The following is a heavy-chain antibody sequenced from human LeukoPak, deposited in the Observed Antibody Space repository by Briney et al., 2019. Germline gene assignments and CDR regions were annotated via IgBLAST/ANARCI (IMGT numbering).Heavy chain of an antibody. CDR3: ARDDGKVTHLDY. Sequence: GAPVKVSCKASGYTFTGYYMHWVRQAPGQGLEWMGRINPNSGGTNYAQKFQGRVTMTRDTSISTAYMELSRLRSDDTAVYYCARDDGKVTHLDYWGQGTLVTVSS. CDR1: GYTFTGYY. J-gene: IGHJ4*02. V-gene: IGHV1-2*06. CDR2: INPNSGGT. D-gene: IGHD2-21*02.